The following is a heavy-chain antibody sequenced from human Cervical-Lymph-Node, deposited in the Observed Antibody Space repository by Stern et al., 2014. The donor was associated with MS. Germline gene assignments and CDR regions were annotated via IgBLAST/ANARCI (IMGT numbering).Heavy chain of an antibody. J-gene: IGHJ4*02. CDR3: VRDNNWSLDY. CDR2: IKTNSGDT. V-gene: IGHV1-2*06. CDR1: GYTFTGYY. Sequence: QLVQSGAEVKNPGASVKVSCKASGYTFTGYYMHWVPQAPGQGLEWMGRIKTNSGDTNYAQKFQGRVTMTRDTSISTAYMDLSRLISDDTAVYYCVRDNNWSLDYWGQGTLVTVSS. D-gene: IGHD1-1*01.